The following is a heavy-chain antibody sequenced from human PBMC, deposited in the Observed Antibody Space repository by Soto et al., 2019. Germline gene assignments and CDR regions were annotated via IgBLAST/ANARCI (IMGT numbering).Heavy chain of an antibody. CDR1: GGSISSGGYS. Sequence: SETLSLTCAVSGGSISSGGYSWSWIRQPPGKGLEWIGYIYHSGSTYYNPSLKSRVTISVERSKNQFYLKLSSVTAADTAVYYCARGKYYYDSSGYYGAFDIWGQGTMVTVSS. J-gene: IGHJ3*02. D-gene: IGHD3-22*01. CDR2: IYHSGST. V-gene: IGHV4-30-2*01. CDR3: ARGKYYYDSSGYYGAFDI.